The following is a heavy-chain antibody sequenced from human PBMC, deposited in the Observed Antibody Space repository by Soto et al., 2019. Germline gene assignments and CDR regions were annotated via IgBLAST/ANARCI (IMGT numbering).Heavy chain of an antibody. CDR2: IYSSGST. V-gene: IGHV4-4*07. CDR1: GGSISNYY. J-gene: IGHJ4*02. CDR3: ARQTTHSSSWYDY. D-gene: IGHD6-13*01. Sequence: KPSETLSLTCTVSGGSISNYYWTWIRQPAGKGLEWIGRIYSSGSTNYNSSLKSRVTMSVDTSKNQFSLKLTSVTAADTAVYYCARQTTHSSSWYDYWGQGTLVTAPQ.